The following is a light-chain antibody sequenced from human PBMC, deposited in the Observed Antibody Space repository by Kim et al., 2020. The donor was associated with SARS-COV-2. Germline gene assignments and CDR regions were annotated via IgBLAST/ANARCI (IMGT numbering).Light chain of an antibody. CDR2: KDR. CDR3: PVWDSRTWV. CDR1: NIQTLN. Sequence: SYELTQPLSVSVALGQTARLTRGGINIQTLNAHWYRQKPGQSPVLVMYKDRKRPSGTPERSFGSNSGHTATLTITGAQADDEADYFSPVWDSRTWVFGGG. J-gene: IGLJ3*02. V-gene: IGLV3-9*01.